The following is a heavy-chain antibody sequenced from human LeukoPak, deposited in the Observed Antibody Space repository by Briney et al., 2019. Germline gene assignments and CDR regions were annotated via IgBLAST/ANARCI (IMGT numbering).Heavy chain of an antibody. Sequence: PSETLSLTCTVSGGSIGSYYWSWIRQPPGKGLEWIGYIYSSGSTNYNPSLKSRVTISLDTSKNQFSLKLSSVTAADTAVYYCARRGYYDILTGYYTASWYFDLWGRGTLVTVSS. CDR2: IYSSGST. CDR1: GGSIGSYY. V-gene: IGHV4-59*12. D-gene: IGHD3-9*01. J-gene: IGHJ2*01. CDR3: ARRGYYDILTGYYTASWYFDL.